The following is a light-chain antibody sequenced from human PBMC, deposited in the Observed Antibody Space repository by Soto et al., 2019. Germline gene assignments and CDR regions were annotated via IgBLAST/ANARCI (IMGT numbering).Light chain of an antibody. V-gene: IGLV2-23*01. CDR1: SVGDGSYNL. Sequence: QSALTQPASVSGSPGQSITISCTGTSVGDGSYNLVSWYQQYPGKAPKLMIYEDDERPSGVSNRFSGSKSGNTASLTISGLQAEDEADYYCYSYAGRSTSVFGGGTKVTVL. J-gene: IGLJ2*01. CDR3: YSYAGRSTSV. CDR2: EDD.